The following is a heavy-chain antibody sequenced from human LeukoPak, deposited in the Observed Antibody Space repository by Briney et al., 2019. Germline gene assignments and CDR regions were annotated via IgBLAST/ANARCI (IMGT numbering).Heavy chain of an antibody. D-gene: IGHD3-10*01. J-gene: IGHJ4*02. Sequence: ASVEVSCKASGYTFTSYGISWVRQAPGQGLEWMGWISAYNGNTNYAQKLQGRVTMTTDTSTSTAYMELRSLRSDDTAVYYCARGSLWFGESHFDYWGQGTLVTVSS. CDR2: ISAYNGNT. V-gene: IGHV1-18*01. CDR3: ARGSLWFGESHFDY. CDR1: GYTFTSYG.